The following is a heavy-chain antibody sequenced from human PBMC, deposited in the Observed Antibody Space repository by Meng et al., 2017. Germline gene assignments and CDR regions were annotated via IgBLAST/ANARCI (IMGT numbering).Heavy chain of an antibody. CDR2: INHSGST. D-gene: IGHD4-11*01. CDR1: GGAFSDYY. CDR3: ARGPTTMAHDFDY. V-gene: IGHV4-34*01. J-gene: IGHJ4*02. Sequence: HGGPGRLKHSTTLSLTCVVAGGAFSDYYWSCIRQPPGKGLEWIGEINHSGSTNYNPSLESRATISVDTSQNNLSLKLSSVTAADSAVYYCARGPTTMAHDFDYWGQGTLVTVSS.